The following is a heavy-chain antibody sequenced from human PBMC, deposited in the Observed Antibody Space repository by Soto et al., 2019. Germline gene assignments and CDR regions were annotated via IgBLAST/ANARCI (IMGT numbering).Heavy chain of an antibody. CDR2: INVYNGNT. CDR1: GYTFTNYG. V-gene: IGHV1-18*01. Sequence: QVQLVQSGGEVKKPGASVKVSCKASGYTFTNYGISWVRQAPGQGLEWMGWINVYNGNTKYAQKVQDRVTMTTDTSTSTAYMELRSLRSDATAVYYCARGVGSGSYYNQYNWFDPWGQGTLVTVSS. J-gene: IGHJ5*02. CDR3: ARGVGSGSYYNQYNWFDP. D-gene: IGHD3-10*01.